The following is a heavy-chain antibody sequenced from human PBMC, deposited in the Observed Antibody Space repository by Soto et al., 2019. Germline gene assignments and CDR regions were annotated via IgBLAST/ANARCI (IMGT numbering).Heavy chain of an antibody. D-gene: IGHD6-19*01. J-gene: IGHJ6*03. Sequence: SVKVSCKASGGTFSSYTISWVRQAPGQGLEWMGRIIPILGIANYAQKFQGRVTITADKSTSTAYMELSSLRSEDTAVYYCARERIAVARYYYYYMDVWGKGTTVTVSS. V-gene: IGHV1-69*04. CDR1: GGTFSSYT. CDR3: ARERIAVARYYYYYMDV. CDR2: IIPILGIA.